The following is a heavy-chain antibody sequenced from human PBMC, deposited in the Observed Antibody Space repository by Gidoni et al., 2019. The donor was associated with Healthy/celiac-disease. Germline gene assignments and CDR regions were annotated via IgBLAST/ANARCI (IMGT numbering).Heavy chain of an antibody. D-gene: IGHD4-17*01. J-gene: IGHJ5*02. CDR1: GGSISSYY. Sequence: QVQLQESGPGLVKPSETLSLTCTVSGGSISSYYWSWIRQPPGKGLDWIGYIYSSGSTNYNPSPKSRVPISVDTSKNHFSLKRSSVTAADTAVYYCARDSIYGDYERWFDPGGQGTLVTVSS. CDR3: ARDSIYGDYERWFDP. V-gene: IGHV4-59*01. CDR2: IYSSGST.